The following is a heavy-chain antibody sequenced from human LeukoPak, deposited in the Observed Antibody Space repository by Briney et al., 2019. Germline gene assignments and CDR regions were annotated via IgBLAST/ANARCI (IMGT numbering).Heavy chain of an antibody. V-gene: IGHV4-39*01. Sequence: SETLSLTCTVSGGSISSSSYYWGWIRQPPGKGLEWIGSIYYSGSTCYNPSLKSRVTISVDTSKNQFSLKLSSVTAADTAVYYCARRAARPERYFDYWGQGTLVTVSS. CDR1: GGSISSSSYY. D-gene: IGHD6-6*01. CDR2: IYYSGST. CDR3: ARRAARPERYFDY. J-gene: IGHJ4*02.